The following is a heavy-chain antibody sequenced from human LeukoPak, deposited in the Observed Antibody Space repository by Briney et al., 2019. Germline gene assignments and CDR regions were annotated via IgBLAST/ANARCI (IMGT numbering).Heavy chain of an antibody. CDR1: GGTFSRFT. V-gene: IGHV1-69*13. D-gene: IGHD3-22*01. J-gene: IGHJ4*02. CDR3: AREWGLESSGYYYAY. Sequence: SVKVSCKASGGTFSRFTISWVRQAPGQGFEWMGGITPIFGTANFAQKFQGRVSITADESTSTAFMELGSLRSEDTAVYYCAREWGLESSGYYYAYWGQGTLVTVSS. CDR2: ITPIFGTA.